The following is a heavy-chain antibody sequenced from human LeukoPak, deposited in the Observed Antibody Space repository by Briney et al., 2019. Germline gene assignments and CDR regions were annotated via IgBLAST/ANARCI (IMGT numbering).Heavy chain of an antibody. Sequence: GGPLRLSCAASGFTFSSYWMSWVRQAPGKGLEWVANIKQDGSEKYYVDSVKGRFTISRDNAKNSLYLQMNSLRAEDTAVYYCARDDYYDSSGPSAFDIWGQGTMVTVSS. V-gene: IGHV3-7*01. CDR2: IKQDGSEK. CDR3: ARDDYYDSSGPSAFDI. CDR1: GFTFSSYW. D-gene: IGHD3-22*01. J-gene: IGHJ3*02.